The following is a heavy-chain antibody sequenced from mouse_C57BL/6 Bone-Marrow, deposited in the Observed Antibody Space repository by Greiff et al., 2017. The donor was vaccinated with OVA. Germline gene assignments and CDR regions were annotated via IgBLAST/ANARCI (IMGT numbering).Heavy chain of an antibody. J-gene: IGHJ4*01. V-gene: IGHV1-19*01. CDR1: GYTFTDYY. Sequence: EVQVVESGPVLVKPGASVRMSCKASGYTFTDYYMNWVKQSHGKSLEWIGVINPYNGGTSYNQKFKGKATLTVDKSSSTAYMELNSLTSEDSAVYYCARLLRYCYAMDYWGQGTSVTVSS. CDR3: ARLLRYCYAMDY. CDR2: INPYNGGT. D-gene: IGHD1-1*01.